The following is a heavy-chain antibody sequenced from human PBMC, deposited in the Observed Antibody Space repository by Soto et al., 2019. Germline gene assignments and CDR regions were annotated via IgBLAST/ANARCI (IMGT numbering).Heavy chain of an antibody. D-gene: IGHD5-12*01. CDR1: GGSVSSGSYY. CDR2: IGSETDGGTI. Sequence: VQLQESGPGLVKPSETLSLTCTVSGGSVSSGSYYWSWIRQPPGKGLEWIGYIGSETDGGTIVYPAPVKGRFIISRDDSRNTLFLQMNNLKTEDTAVYYCTTAHPRGPDYWGQGTLVTVSS. J-gene: IGHJ4*02. CDR3: TTAHPRGPDY. V-gene: IGHV3-15*04.